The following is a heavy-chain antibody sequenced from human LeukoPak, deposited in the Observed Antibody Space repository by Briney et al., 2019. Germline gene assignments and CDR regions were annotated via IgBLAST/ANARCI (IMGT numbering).Heavy chain of an antibody. CDR2: ISGSGSHT. J-gene: IGHJ4*02. CDR3: ATIGSSSHYFDN. CDR1: GFSFRSSD. Sequence: GGSLRLSCAASGFSFRSSDMNWGRQALGKGLEWVSSISGSGSHTYYADSVKGRFTISRDNANNLLYLQMNSLRAEDTALYYCATIGSSSHYFDNWGQGTLVTVSS. D-gene: IGHD6-6*01. V-gene: IGHV3-21*01.